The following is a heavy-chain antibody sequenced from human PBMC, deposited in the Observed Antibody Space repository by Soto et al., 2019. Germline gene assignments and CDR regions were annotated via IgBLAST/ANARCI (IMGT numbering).Heavy chain of an antibody. Sequence: GGSLRLSCAASGFTSSNAWMSWVRQAPGKGLEWVGRIKSKVDSATTDYAAPVKGRFSISRDDSRNTLYLQMNSLKIEDTAVYYCTTDDPINRNWGQGTLVTVSS. J-gene: IGHJ4*02. V-gene: IGHV3-15*01. CDR2: IKSKVDSATT. CDR1: GFTSSNAW. CDR3: TTDDPINRN.